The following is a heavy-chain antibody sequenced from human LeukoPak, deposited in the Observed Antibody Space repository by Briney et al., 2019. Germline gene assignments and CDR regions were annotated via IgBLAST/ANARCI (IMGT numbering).Heavy chain of an antibody. CDR3: ARAGYSYGFDSNWFDP. CDR1: GGSISSYY. CDR2: IYYSGST. J-gene: IGHJ5*02. D-gene: IGHD5-18*01. V-gene: IGHV4-59*12. Sequence: SETLSLTCTVSGGSISSYYWSWIRQPPGKGLEWIGYIYYSGSTNYNPSLKSRVTMSVDTSKNQFSLKLSSVTAADTAVYYCARAGYSYGFDSNWFDPWGQGTLVTVSS.